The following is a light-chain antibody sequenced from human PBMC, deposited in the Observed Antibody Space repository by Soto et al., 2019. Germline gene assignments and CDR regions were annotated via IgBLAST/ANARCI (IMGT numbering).Light chain of an antibody. CDR1: QSVLYSSNNKNY. CDR2: WAS. CDR3: QQYTGPWT. V-gene: IGKV4-1*01. Sequence: DIVMTQSPDSLAVSLGKRATINCKSSQSVLYSSNNKNYLAWYQQKPGQPPKLLIYWASTRESGVPDRFSGSGSGTDFTLTISSLQAEDVAVYYCQQYTGPWTFGQGTKVEIK. J-gene: IGKJ1*01.